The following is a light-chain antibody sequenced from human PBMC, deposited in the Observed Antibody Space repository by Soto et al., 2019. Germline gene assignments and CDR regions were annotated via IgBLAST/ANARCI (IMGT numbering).Light chain of an antibody. J-gene: IGKJ2*01. V-gene: IGKV3-11*01. Sequence: EIVLTQSPATLSLSPGERATLSCRASQSVSSYLAWYQQKHGQAPRLLIYDASNRATGIPARFSGSGSGTDFTLTISSLEPEDFAVYYYQQRSNWPPGYTFGQGTKLEIK. CDR1: QSVSSY. CDR3: QQRSNWPPGYT. CDR2: DAS.